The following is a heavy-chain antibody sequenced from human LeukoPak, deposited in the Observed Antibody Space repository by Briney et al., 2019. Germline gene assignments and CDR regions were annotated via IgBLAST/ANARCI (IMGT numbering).Heavy chain of an antibody. CDR3: AREKLDDVVVPAANLGYFQH. J-gene: IGHJ1*01. CDR2: ITSNGGTT. D-gene: IGHD2-2*01. CDR1: GFSLSTYD. Sequence: GGSLRLSCVASGFSLSTYDMYWVRQAPGKGLEYVSAITSNGGTTYYANSVKGRFTISRDNAKNSLYLQMNSLRGEDTAVYYCAREKLDDVVVPAANLGYFQHWGQGTLVTVSS. V-gene: IGHV3-64*01.